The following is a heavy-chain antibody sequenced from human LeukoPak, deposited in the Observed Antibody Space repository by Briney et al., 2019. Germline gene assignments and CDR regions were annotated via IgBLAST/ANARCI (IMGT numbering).Heavy chain of an antibody. CDR2: ISYDGSNK. CDR3: ARDRPPRYCSSTSCSNDAFDI. CDR1: GFTFSSYA. Sequence: GGSLRLSCAASGFTFSSYAMHWVRQAPGKGLEWVAVISYDGSNKYYADSVKGRFTISRDNSKNTLYLQMNSLRAEDTAVYYCARDRPPRYCSSTSCSNDAFDIWGQGTMVTVSP. J-gene: IGHJ3*02. D-gene: IGHD2-2*01. V-gene: IGHV3-30*04.